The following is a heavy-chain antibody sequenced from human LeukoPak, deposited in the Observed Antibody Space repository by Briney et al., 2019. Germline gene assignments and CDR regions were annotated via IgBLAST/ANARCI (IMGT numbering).Heavy chain of an antibody. V-gene: IGHV1-18*01. J-gene: IGHJ4*02. CDR3: AKGGYCSSTSCYRGLDY. D-gene: IGHD2-2*02. Sequence: ASVKLSCKASGYTFTSDGISWVRQAHGQGLELMGWISAYNGNTNYAQKLQVRVTITTDTSTSTAYMELRSLRSDDTAVYYCAKGGYCSSTSCYRGLDYWGQGSLVTVSS. CDR1: GYTFTSDG. CDR2: ISAYNGNT.